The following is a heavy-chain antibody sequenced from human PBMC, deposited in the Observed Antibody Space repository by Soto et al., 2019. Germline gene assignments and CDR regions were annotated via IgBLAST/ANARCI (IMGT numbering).Heavy chain of an antibody. J-gene: IGHJ6*02. CDR3: AKGITIFWYYGMDV. CDR1: GFTFSSYA. V-gene: IGHV3-23*01. CDR2: ISGSGGST. Sequence: EVQLLESGGGLVQPGGSLRLSCAASGFTFSSYAMSWVRQAPGKGLGWVSAISGSGGSTYYADSVKGRFTISRDNSKNTLYLQMNSLRAEDTAVYYCAKGITIFWYYGMDVWGQGTTVTVSS. D-gene: IGHD3-9*01.